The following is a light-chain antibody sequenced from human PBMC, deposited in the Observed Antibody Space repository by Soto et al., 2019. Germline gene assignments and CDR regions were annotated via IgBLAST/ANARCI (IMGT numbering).Light chain of an antibody. V-gene: IGKV3-11*01. CDR3: QQRSNWPPWT. CDR1: QSVSSY. J-gene: IGKJ1*01. Sequence: EIVLTQSPATLSLSPGERATLSCRASQSVSSYLAWYQQKPGQAPRLLIYDASNRATGIPARFSGSGSGTDFTLTISSLEPEDFAVYYCQQRSNWPPWTFLQGTKVEIK. CDR2: DAS.